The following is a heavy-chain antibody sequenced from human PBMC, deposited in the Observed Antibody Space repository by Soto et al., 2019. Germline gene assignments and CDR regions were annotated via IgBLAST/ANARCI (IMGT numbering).Heavy chain of an antibody. D-gene: IGHD1-26*01. CDR2: ISSSSSTI. V-gene: IGHV3-48*01. J-gene: IGHJ4*02. CDR1: GFTFSSYS. CDR3: ARVKSGTFDY. Sequence: EVQLVESGGGFVQPGGSLRLSCAASGFTFSSYSMNWVRQAPGKGLEWVSYISSSSSTIYYADSVKGRFTISRDNAKNSLYLQMNSLRAEDTAVYYCARVKSGTFDYWGQGTLVTVSS.